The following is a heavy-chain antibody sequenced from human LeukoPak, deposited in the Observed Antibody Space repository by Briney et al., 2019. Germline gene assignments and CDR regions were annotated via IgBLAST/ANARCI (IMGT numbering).Heavy chain of an antibody. CDR1: GGSISSGDYY. Sequence: PSETLSLTCTVSGGSISSGDYYWSWIRQPPGKGLEWIVYIYYSGSAYYNPSLKSRVTISVDTSKNQFSLKLSSVTAADTAVYYCARGLLLDGYSFDYWGQGTLVTVSS. CDR3: ARGLLLDGYSFDY. V-gene: IGHV4-30-4*01. CDR2: IYYSGSA. J-gene: IGHJ4*02. D-gene: IGHD2-15*01.